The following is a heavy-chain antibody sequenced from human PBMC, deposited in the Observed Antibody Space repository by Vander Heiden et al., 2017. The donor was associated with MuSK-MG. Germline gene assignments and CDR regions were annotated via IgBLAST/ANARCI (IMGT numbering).Heavy chain of an antibody. V-gene: IGHV4-39*01. CDR3: ARLQIITMIVVVIGWFDP. CDR1: GGSISSSSYY. J-gene: IGHJ5*02. D-gene: IGHD3-22*01. Sequence: QLQLQESGPGLVKPSETLSLTCTVSGGSISSSSYYWGWIRQPPGKGLEWIGSIYYSGSTYYNPSLKSRVTISVDTSKNQFSLKLISVTAADTAVYYCARLQIITMIVVVIGWFDPWGQGTLVTVSS. CDR2: IYYSGST.